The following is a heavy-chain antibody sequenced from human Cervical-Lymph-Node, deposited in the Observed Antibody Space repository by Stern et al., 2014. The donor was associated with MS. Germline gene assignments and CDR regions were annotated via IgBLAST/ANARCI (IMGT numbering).Heavy chain of an antibody. CDR1: GFTFNNYA. Sequence: EVQLEESGGGLVQPGGSLRLSCVASGFTFNNYAMTLVRQAPGQGLEWVSSIGVSGGNKNYADPVKGRFTISRDNSKNTLYLQISSLRAEDTAVYYCAKDGRQWPVPLYFDYWGQGTLVTVSS. CDR3: AKDGRQWPVPLYFDY. V-gene: IGHV3-23*04. CDR2: IGVSGGNK. D-gene: IGHD6-19*01. J-gene: IGHJ4*02.